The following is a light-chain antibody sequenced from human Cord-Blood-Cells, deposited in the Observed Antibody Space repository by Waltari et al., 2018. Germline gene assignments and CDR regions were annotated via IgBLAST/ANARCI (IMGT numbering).Light chain of an antibody. CDR1: NIGSKS. CDR2: DDS. V-gene: IGLV3-21*03. CDR3: QVWDSSSDHRV. J-gene: IGLJ3*02. Sequence: SYVLTQPPSVSVAPGKTARITCGGNNIGSKSVHWYQQKPGQAPVLVVYDDSDRPSGIPERFSGANAGNTATLTIGRVEAGDEADYYCQVWDSSSDHRVFGGGTKLTVL.